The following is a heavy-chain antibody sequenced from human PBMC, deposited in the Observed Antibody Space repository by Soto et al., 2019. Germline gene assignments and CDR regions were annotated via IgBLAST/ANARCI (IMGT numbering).Heavy chain of an antibody. CDR3: ARGRIPGCSSTSCYTSWFDP. Sequence: PSETLSLTCAVYGGSFSGYYWSWIRQPPGKGLEWIGEINHSGSTNYNPSLKSRVTISVDTSKNQFSLKLSSVTAADTAVYYCARGRIPGCSSTSCYTSWFDPWGQGTLVTVSS. V-gene: IGHV4-34*01. CDR1: GGSFSGYY. D-gene: IGHD2-2*02. J-gene: IGHJ5*02. CDR2: INHSGST.